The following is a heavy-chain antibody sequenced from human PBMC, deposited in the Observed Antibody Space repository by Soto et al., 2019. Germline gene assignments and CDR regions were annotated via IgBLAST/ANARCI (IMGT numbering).Heavy chain of an antibody. Sequence: GGSLRLSCAASGFTFSSYAMHWVRQAPGKGLEWGAVISYDGSNKYYADSVKGRFTISRDNSKNTLYLQMNSLRAEDTAVYYCARDLVLVRNYYGTDVWGQGTTVKVSS. CDR3: ARDLVLVRNYYGTDV. CDR1: GFTFSSYA. D-gene: IGHD2-21*01. CDR2: ISYDGSNK. V-gene: IGHV3-30-3*01. J-gene: IGHJ6*02.